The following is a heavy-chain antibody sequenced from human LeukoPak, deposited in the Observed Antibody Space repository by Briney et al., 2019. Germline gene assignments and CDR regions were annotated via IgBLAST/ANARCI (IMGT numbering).Heavy chain of an antibody. J-gene: IGHJ4*01. V-gene: IGHV3-21*01. Sequence: GGSLRLSCAASGFIFNYYTMNWVRQAPGKGPEWIASIDSGGSYIHYAASVKGRFTISRDNARDSVYLQMNNLRADDTAVYYCARDIHSSRFDYWGHGTLVTVSS. D-gene: IGHD1-26*01. CDR1: GFIFNYYT. CDR2: IDSGGSYI. CDR3: ARDIHSSRFDY.